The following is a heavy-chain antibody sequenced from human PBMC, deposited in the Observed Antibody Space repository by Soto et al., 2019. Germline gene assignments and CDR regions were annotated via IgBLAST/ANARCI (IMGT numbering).Heavy chain of an antibody. CDR2: FSGSDDST. Sequence: EVQLLESGGGLVLPGESLRLSCAASGFTFSSYAMSWVRQAPGKGLEWVSVFSGSDDSTYYADSGKGRFTNTRDTSKNALYLQMNSLRAEYTAVYYCAKRSSSSTFDYWGQGTLVTVSS. D-gene: IGHD6-6*01. CDR1: GFTFSSYA. V-gene: IGHV3-23*01. J-gene: IGHJ4*02. CDR3: AKRSSSSTFDY.